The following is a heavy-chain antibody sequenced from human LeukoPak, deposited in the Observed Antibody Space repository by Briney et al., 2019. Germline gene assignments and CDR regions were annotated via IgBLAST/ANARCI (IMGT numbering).Heavy chain of an antibody. CDR1: GGSFSGDY. J-gene: IGHJ4*02. CDR2: INHSGST. Sequence: PSETLSLTCAVYGGSFSGDYWSWIRQPPGKGLEWIGEINHSGSTNYHPSLKSRATISVDTPKNQFSLKLSSWTAADEAVYYCSGGSPPPAPTSYFDYWGQGTLVTVSS. CDR3: SGGSPPPAPTSYFDY. V-gene: IGHV4-34*01.